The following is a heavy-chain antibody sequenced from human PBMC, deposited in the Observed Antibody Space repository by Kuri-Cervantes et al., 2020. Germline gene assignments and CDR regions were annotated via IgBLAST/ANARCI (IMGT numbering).Heavy chain of an antibody. CDR1: GFTFSSYS. CDR3: ARKVSGTLDY. D-gene: IGHD3-10*01. J-gene: IGHJ4*02. CDR2: ISSSSSYI. Sequence: GGSLRLSCAASGFTFSSYSMNWVRQAPGKGLEWVSSISSSSSYIYYADSLKGRFTISRDNSKNTLYLQMNSLRAEDTAVYFCARKVSGTLDYWGQGTLVTVSS. V-gene: IGHV3-21*04.